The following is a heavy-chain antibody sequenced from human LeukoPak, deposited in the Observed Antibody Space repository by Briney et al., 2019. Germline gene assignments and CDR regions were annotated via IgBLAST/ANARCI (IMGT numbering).Heavy chain of an antibody. CDR2: INANSGGT. V-gene: IGHV1-2*02. J-gene: IGHJ4*02. CDR3: ARDGHGGNSFDY. Sequence: RASVKVSCKASGYTFTGYYMHWVRQAPGQGLEWMGWINANSGGTDYAQKFQDRVTMTRDTSISTAYMELSRLRSDDTAVYYCARDGHGGNSFDYRGQGTLVTVSS. CDR1: GYTFTGYY. D-gene: IGHD4-23*01.